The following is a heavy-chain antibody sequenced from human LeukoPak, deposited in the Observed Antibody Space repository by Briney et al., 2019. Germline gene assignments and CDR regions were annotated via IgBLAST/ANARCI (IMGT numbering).Heavy chain of an antibody. D-gene: IGHD7-27*01. Sequence: GGSLRLSCAASGFVFSDYSVNWVRQAPGKGLEWVSNIRGSGSGSGSGMYYADSVKGRFTISRDNAKNSLYLQMSSLRAEDTAFYYCARDNNWGFDFWGQGALVTVSS. V-gene: IGHV3-48*04. J-gene: IGHJ4*02. CDR2: IRGSGSGSGSGM. CDR1: GFVFSDYS. CDR3: ARDNNWGFDF.